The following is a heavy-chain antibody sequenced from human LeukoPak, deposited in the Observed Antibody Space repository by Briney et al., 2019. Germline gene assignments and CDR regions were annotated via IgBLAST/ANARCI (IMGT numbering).Heavy chain of an antibody. V-gene: IGHV3-74*01. CDR1: GLTFSSHW. J-gene: IGHJ4*02. Sequence: GGSLRLSCAASGLTFSSHWMHWVRQAPGKGLVWVSRITNDGSSTTYADSVKGRFTISRDNAKNSLYLQMNSLRAEDTAVYYCARDLGSSTTMIVIWSEGGFDYWGQGTLVTVSS. D-gene: IGHD3-22*01. CDR2: ITNDGSST. CDR3: ARDLGSSTTMIVIWSEGGFDY.